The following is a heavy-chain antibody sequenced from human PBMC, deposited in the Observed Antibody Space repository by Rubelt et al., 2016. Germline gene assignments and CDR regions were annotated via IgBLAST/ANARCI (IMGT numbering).Heavy chain of an antibody. CDR1: GDSISSYY. V-gene: IGHV4-59*12. J-gene: IGHJ4*02. Sequence: QVQLQESGPGLVKPSETLSLTCTVSGDSISSYYWSWIRQPPGKGLEWIGSIYYSGSANYNPSLKSRVTISVDTSNNRFSLKLSSGTAADTAVYYCARDLGRSGYASCSDDWGRGTLVTVSS. CDR3: ARDLGRSGYASCSDD. D-gene: IGHD5-12*01. CDR2: IYYSGSA.